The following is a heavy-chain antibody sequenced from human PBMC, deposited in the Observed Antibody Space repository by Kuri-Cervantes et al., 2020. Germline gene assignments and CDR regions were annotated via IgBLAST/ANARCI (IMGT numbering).Heavy chain of an antibody. CDR2: ISWNSGYI. Sequence: GGSLRLSCAASGFTFDDYAMHWVRQGPGKGLEWVSGISWNSGYIGYADSVKGRFTISRDKAKNSLYLQMNSLRAEDTAVYYCARADTTGDDPFDIWGQGTMVTVSS. J-gene: IGHJ3*02. D-gene: IGHD1-1*01. CDR1: GFTFDDYA. V-gene: IGHV3-9*01. CDR3: ARADTTGDDPFDI.